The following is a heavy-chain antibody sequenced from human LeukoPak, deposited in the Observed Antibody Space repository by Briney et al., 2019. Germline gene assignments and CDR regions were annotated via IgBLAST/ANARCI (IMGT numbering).Heavy chain of an antibody. CDR1: GGSISSYY. Sequence: SETLSLTCTVSGGSISSYYWTWIRQPAGKGLEWIGRIHSSGGTNYNPSLKSRVTMSVDMPKNQFSLELSSVTAADTAVYYCASYSGSNVYYGYWGPGTLVTVSS. CDR3: ASYSGSNVYYGY. V-gene: IGHV4-4*07. CDR2: IHSSGGT. J-gene: IGHJ4*02. D-gene: IGHD1-26*01.